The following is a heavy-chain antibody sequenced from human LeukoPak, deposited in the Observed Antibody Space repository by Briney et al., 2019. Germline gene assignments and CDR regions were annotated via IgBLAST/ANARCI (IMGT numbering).Heavy chain of an antibody. CDR3: ARFGLSLVVPAAIYGLGAFDI. Sequence: KPSETLSLPCAVYGGLLSGYHWRWIRQPPGKGLEGIGENNHSGSTNYNPSLKSRVTISVDTSKNQFSLKLSSVTAADTAVYYCARFGLSLVVPAAIYGLGAFDIWGQGTMVTVSS. J-gene: IGHJ3*02. D-gene: IGHD2-2*01. V-gene: IGHV4-34*01. CDR2: NNHSGST. CDR1: GGLLSGYH.